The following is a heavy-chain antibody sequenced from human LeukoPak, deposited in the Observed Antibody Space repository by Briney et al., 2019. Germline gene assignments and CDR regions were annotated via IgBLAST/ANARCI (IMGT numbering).Heavy chain of an antibody. CDR3: AKGKDSVAGATNDY. D-gene: IGHD6-19*01. V-gene: IGHV3-21*01. Sequence: GGSLRLSCAVSGFTFSSYSMSWVRQAPGKGLEWVSSISSSGAYKYYADSVKGRFTISRDNAKNSLYLQMNSLRAEDTAVYYCAKGKDSVAGATNDYWGQGTLVTVSS. J-gene: IGHJ4*02. CDR1: GFTFSSYS. CDR2: ISSSGAYK.